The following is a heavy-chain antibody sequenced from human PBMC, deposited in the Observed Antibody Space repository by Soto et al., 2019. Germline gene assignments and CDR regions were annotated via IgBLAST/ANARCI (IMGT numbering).Heavy chain of an antibody. CDR3: ARGGLRFLEWLLSAVSDAFDI. Sequence: GASVKVSCKASGYTFTSYDINWVRQATGQGLEWMGWMNPNSGNTGYAQKFQGRVTMTRNTSISTAYMELSSLRSEDTAVYYCARGGLRFLEWLLSAVSDAFDIWGQGTMVNVSS. J-gene: IGHJ3*02. V-gene: IGHV1-8*01. CDR2: MNPNSGNT. D-gene: IGHD3-3*01. CDR1: GYTFTSYD.